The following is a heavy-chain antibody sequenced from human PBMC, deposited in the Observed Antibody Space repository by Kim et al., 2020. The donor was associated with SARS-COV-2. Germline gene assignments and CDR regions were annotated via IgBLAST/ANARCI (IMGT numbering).Heavy chain of an antibody. V-gene: IGHV4-39*02. CDR3: ARERDTAPPIPFDY. CDR1: GGSISSSSYY. D-gene: IGHD5-18*01. Sequence: SETLSLTCTVSGGSISSSSYYWGWIRQPPGKGLEWIGSIYYSGSTYYNPSLKSRVTISVDTSKNQFSLKLSSVTAADTAVYYCARERDTAPPIPFDYWGQGTLVTVSS. CDR2: IYYSGST. J-gene: IGHJ4*02.